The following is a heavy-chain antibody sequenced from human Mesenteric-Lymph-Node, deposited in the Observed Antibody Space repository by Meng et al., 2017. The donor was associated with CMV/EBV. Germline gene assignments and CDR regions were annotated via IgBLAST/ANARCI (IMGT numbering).Heavy chain of an antibody. CDR3: AKDLYASSWYYFDY. D-gene: IGHD6-13*01. CDR1: GFSFSDYA. V-gene: IGHV3-23*01. Sequence: SGFSFSDYAMTWVRQVPGKGLEWVSGISDSGDNTYYADSMKGRFAISRDNSKNTLFLQVNSLRAEDTAVYYCAKDLYASSWYYFDYWGQGTLVTVSS. CDR2: ISDSGDNT. J-gene: IGHJ4*02.